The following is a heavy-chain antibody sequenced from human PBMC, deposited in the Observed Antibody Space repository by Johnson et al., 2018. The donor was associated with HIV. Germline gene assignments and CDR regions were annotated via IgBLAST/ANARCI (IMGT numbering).Heavy chain of an antibody. J-gene: IGHJ1*01. CDR3: TKDIGVGDNVRGLLGLRWAM. CDR1: GFSFDDYA. Sequence: VQLVESGGGLVQPGRSLRLSCAASGFSFDDYAMHWVRQAPGKGLEWVSGISWNRGIKDYADSVRGRFTISRDNAKNSLYLQMNSLRAEDTALYYCTKDIGVGDNVRGLLGLRWAMWG. V-gene: IGHV3-9*01. D-gene: IGHD1-26*01. CDR2: ISWNRGIK.